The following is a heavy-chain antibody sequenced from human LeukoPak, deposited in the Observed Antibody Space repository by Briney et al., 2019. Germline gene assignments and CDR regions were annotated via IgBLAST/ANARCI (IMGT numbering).Heavy chain of an antibody. CDR1: GFTFTTFG. Sequence: TGGSLRLSCAASGFTFTTFGMSWVRQAPGKGLEWVSAISDSGGSTYYADSVKGRFTISRDNSKNTLYLQMNSLRAEDTAVYYCALSYYYGSGSYDWGQGNLVTVSS. CDR3: ALSYYYGSGSYD. D-gene: IGHD3-10*01. J-gene: IGHJ4*02. V-gene: IGHV3-23*01. CDR2: ISDSGGST.